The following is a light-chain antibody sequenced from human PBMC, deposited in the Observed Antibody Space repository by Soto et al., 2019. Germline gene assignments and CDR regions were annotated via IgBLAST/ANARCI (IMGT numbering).Light chain of an antibody. CDR1: GSSIGTNT. CDR3: AAWDGSLNNVL. CDR2: GNN. V-gene: IGLV1-44*01. J-gene: IGLJ2*01. Sequence: QSVLTQPPSASGTPGQRVTISCSGSGSSIGTNTVNWYRQLPGTAPKLLIYGNNQRPSGVPDRFSGSKSGTSGSLAISGLQSEDEAEYYCAAWDGSLNNVLFGGGTKLTVL.